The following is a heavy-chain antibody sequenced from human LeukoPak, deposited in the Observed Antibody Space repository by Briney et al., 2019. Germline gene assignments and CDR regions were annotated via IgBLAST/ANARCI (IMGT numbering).Heavy chain of an antibody. CDR2: IYHSGST. CDR3: ATLTTVVTAYYFDY. J-gene: IGHJ4*02. D-gene: IGHD4-23*01. CDR1: GGSISSYY. Sequence: SETLSLTCTVSGGSISSYYWSWIRQPPGKGLEWIGYIYHSGSTDYNPSLKSRVTISVDTSKCQFSLKLTSVTAADTAVYYCATLTTVVTAYYFDYWGQGTLVTVSS. V-gene: IGHV4-4*09.